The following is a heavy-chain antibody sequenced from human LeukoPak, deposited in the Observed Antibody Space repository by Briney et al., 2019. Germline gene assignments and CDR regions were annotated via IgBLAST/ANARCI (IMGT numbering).Heavy chain of an antibody. CDR3: ARDMVRGVIHYYYYDMDV. J-gene: IGHJ6*02. CDR2: INAGNGNT. V-gene: IGHV1-3*01. D-gene: IGHD3-10*01. CDR1: GYTFTSYA. Sequence: ASVKVSCKASGYTFTSYAMHWVRQAPGQRLEWMGWINAGNGNTKYSQKFQGRVTITRDTSASTAYMELSSLRSEDTAVYYCARDMVRGVIHYYYYDMDVWGQGTTVTVSS.